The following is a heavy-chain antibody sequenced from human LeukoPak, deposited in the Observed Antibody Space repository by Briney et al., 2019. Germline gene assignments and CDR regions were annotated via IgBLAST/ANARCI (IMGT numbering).Heavy chain of an antibody. CDR3: ARFYSGYNFPHYFDY. Sequence: GGSLRLSCGASGFTLRSYAMSWVRRAPGKGLEWVSALSGSGGSTHYADSVKGRFTISRDNSQNTLYLQMNSLSAEDTAVYYCARFYSGYNFPHYFDYWGQGTLVTVSS. J-gene: IGHJ4*02. V-gene: IGHV3-23*01. D-gene: IGHD5-12*01. CDR1: GFTLRSYA. CDR2: LSGSGGST.